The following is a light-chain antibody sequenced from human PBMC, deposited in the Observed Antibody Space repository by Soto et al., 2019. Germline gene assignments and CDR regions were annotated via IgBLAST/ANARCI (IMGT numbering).Light chain of an antibody. CDR2: AAS. J-gene: IGKJ1*01. CDR1: QSIXSY. CDR3: QQRYSSPFT. V-gene: IGKV1-39*01. Sequence: IRMTNCAASLSVFEGDSATINCRASQSIXSYLSWYQQQPGKAPKILXYAASSLQRGVPSRLSGSGSETDFTLTISRMQPEYFSSYSCQQRYSSPFTVGQGTKVDI.